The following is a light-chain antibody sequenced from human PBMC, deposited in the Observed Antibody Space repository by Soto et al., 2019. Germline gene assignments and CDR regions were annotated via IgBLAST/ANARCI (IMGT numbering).Light chain of an antibody. CDR1: NSDIGGYDF. J-gene: IGLJ2*01. Sequence: QSALAQPASVSGSPGQSITISCTGTNSDIGGYDFVSWYQKHPDKVPRLLIYDVNNRPSGVSSRFSASKSATTASLTISGLQAEDEADYYCSSFTHTTPLGVVFGGGTKVTVL. V-gene: IGLV2-14*03. CDR2: DVN. CDR3: SSFTHTTPLGVV.